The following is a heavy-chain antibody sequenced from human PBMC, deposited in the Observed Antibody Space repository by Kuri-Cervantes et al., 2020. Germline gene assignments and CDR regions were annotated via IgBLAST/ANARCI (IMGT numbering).Heavy chain of an antibody. Sequence: GGSLRLSCAASGFTFSSYAMTWVRQAAGKGLEWVSAISRSGDGTNYADSVKGRFTISRDNSKNTLYLQMNSLRAEDAAVYYCAVTVAGKFDYWGQGTLVTVSS. V-gene: IGHV3-23*01. CDR3: AVTVAGKFDY. CDR2: ISRSGDGT. J-gene: IGHJ4*02. D-gene: IGHD6-19*01. CDR1: GFTFSSYA.